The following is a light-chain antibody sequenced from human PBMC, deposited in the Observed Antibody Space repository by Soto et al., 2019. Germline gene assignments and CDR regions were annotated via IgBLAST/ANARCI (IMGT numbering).Light chain of an antibody. J-gene: IGLJ2*01. V-gene: IGLV2-8*01. Sequence: QSALTQPPSASGSRGQSVTISCTGTSSDVGGYNYVSWYQHHPGKAPKLIIYEVTERPSGVPDRFSGSKSGNTASLTVSGLQAEDEADYYCSSYAGSNNLVFGGGTQLTVL. CDR3: SSYAGSNNLV. CDR1: SSDVGGYNY. CDR2: EVT.